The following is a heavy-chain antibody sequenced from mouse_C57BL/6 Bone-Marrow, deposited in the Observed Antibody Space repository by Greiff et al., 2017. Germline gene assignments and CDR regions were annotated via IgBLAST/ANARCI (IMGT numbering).Heavy chain of an antibody. J-gene: IGHJ1*03. CDR1: GYTFTSYE. CDR2: IDPRDGGT. V-gene: IGHV1-85*01. CDR3: AGVYFDGSSGDWDDDV. D-gene: IGHD1-1*01. Sequence: QVQLQQSGPELVKPGASVKLSCKASGYTFTSYEIHWVKQRPGQGLEWIGCIDPRDGGTNYNEKFKGKATLTVDTSSSAAYMELHSLTSEDSAVYFGAGVYFDGSSGDWDDDVWGTGTTVTVSA.